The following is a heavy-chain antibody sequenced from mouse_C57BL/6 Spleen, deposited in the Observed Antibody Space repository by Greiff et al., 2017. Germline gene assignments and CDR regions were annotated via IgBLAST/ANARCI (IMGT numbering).Heavy chain of an antibody. Sequence: DVKLVESGPGLVKPSQSLSLTCSVTGYSITSGYYWNWIRQFPGNKLEWMGYISYDGSNNYNPSLKNRISITRDTSKNQFFLKLNSVTTEDTATYYCARDGGLTTVAAMDYWGQGTSVTVSS. CDR3: ARDGGLTTVAAMDY. V-gene: IGHV3-6*01. CDR1: GYSITSGYY. D-gene: IGHD1-1*01. J-gene: IGHJ4*01. CDR2: ISYDGSN.